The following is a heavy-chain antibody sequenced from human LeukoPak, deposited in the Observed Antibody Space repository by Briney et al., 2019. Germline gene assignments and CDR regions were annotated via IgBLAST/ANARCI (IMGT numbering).Heavy chain of an antibody. CDR3: AKVYYYGSSGSGNDAFDI. CDR2: IRYDGRNK. CDR1: GFTFSSYG. Sequence: PGGSLRLSSAASGFTFSSYGMHCVRQAPGKGLDWVAFIRYDGRNKYYADSVKGRFTISRDTSKNTLYLQMNSLRAEDTALYYCAKVYYYGSSGSGNDAFDIWGQGTMVTVSS. V-gene: IGHV3-30*02. J-gene: IGHJ3*02. D-gene: IGHD3-22*01.